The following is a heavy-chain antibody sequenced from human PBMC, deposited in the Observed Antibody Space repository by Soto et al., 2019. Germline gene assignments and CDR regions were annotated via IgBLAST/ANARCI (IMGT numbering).Heavy chain of an antibody. CDR3: VREDGFDQ. CDR2: INGGGTYA. J-gene: IGHJ4*02. Sequence: EVQLVESGGGLVQPGGSLRLSCVASGFSFSSHWMHWVRQDPGKGLVWVSRINGGGTYATYADAVKGRFTISRDNAKNTLNLQMDRLRVEDTAVYYCVREDGFDQWGQGTLVTVSS. V-gene: IGHV3-74*01. CDR1: GFSFSSHW.